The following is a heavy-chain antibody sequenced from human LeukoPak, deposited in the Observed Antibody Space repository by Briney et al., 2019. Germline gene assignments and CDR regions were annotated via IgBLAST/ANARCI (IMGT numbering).Heavy chain of an antibody. Sequence: SETLSLTCAVYGGSFSGYYWSWIRQPPGKGLEWIGEINHSGSTNYNPSLKSRVTISVDTSKNQFSLKLSSVTAADTAVYYCARGGSWFGELLPPFDYWGQGTLVTVSS. CDR3: ARGGSWFGELLPPFDY. CDR1: GGSFSGYY. D-gene: IGHD3-10*01. CDR2: INHSGST. V-gene: IGHV4-34*01. J-gene: IGHJ4*02.